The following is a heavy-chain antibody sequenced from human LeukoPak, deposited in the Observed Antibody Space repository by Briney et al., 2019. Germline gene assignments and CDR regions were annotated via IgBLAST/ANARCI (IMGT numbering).Heavy chain of an antibody. D-gene: IGHD5-12*01. Sequence: GASVKVSCKASGYTFTGYYMHWVRQAPGQGLEWMGWINPNSGGTNYAQKFQGRVTMTRDTSISTAYMGLSRLRSDDTAVYYCARDNGRPGWLFDYWGQGTLVTVSS. CDR3: ARDNGRPGWLFDY. CDR1: GYTFTGYY. J-gene: IGHJ4*02. CDR2: INPNSGGT. V-gene: IGHV1-2*02.